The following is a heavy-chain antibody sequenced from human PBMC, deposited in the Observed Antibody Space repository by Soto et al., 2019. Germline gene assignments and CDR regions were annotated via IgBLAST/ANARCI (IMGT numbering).Heavy chain of an antibody. D-gene: IGHD4-17*01. V-gene: IGHV4-31*03. CDR1: GGSISSADYY. Sequence: SETLSLTCTVSGGSISSADYYWSWIRQHPGKGLEWIGYIYYSGSTYYNPSLKSRVTISVDTSKNQFSLKLSSVTAADTAVYYCARDGSTVTTNYHYAMDVWGQGTTVTVSS. CDR3: ARDGSTVTTNYHYAMDV. CDR2: IYYSGST. J-gene: IGHJ6*02.